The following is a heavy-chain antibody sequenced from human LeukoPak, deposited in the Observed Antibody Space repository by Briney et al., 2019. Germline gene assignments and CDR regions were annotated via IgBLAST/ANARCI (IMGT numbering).Heavy chain of an antibody. CDR3: ARGHYPRVPSSFIRFNYYYGMDV. CDR2: INHSGST. D-gene: IGHD3-10*01. CDR1: GGSFSGYY. J-gene: IGHJ6*02. Sequence: SETLSLTCAVYGGSFSGYYWSWIRQPPGKGLEWIGEINHSGSTNYNPSLKSRVTISVDTSKNQFSLKLSSVTVADTAVYYCARGHYPRVPSSFIRFNYYYGMDVWGQGTTVTVSS. V-gene: IGHV4-34*01.